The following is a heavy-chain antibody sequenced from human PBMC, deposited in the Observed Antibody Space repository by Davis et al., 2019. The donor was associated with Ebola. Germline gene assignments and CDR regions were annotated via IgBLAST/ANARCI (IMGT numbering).Heavy chain of an antibody. CDR1: GFTFSSYG. V-gene: IGHV3-30*03. CDR3: ARIEAYGAGNYFQY. D-gene: IGHD3-10*01. CDR2: ISYDGSNK. Sequence: GESLKISCAASGFTFSSYGMHWVRQAPGKGLEWVAVISYDGSNKYYADSVKGRFTISRDTSTVYLQMNYLRVEDTAVYYCARIEAYGAGNYFQYWGQGTLVTISS. J-gene: IGHJ4*02.